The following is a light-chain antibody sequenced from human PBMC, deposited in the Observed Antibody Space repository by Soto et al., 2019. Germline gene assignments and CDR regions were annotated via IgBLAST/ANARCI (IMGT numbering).Light chain of an antibody. CDR2: DAS. CDR3: QHYNSYLWT. J-gene: IGKJ1*01. Sequence: DIQMTQSPSTLSASVGDRVTITCRASQSISSWLAWYQQKPGKAPKVMIYDASSLESGVPSRFSGSGSGTEFTLTISSLQPDDFATYYCQHYNSYLWTFGQGTKVEIK. V-gene: IGKV1-5*01. CDR1: QSISSW.